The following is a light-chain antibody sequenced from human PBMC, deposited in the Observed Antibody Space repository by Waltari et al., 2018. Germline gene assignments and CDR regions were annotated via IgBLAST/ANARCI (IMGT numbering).Light chain of an antibody. CDR1: QSISRW. CDR2: KAS. V-gene: IGKV1-5*03. Sequence: DIQMTQSPSTLSASVGDRVTIPCRARQSISRWLAWYQQKPGKAPKRLIYKASSLESGVPSRFSGNGSGTEFTLPISNLQPDDFAIYYCQQYDRYPYTFGQGTKLEIK. J-gene: IGKJ2*01. CDR3: QQYDRYPYT.